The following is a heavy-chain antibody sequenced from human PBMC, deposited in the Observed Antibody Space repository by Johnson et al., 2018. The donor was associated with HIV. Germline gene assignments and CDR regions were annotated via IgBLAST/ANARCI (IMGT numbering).Heavy chain of an antibody. CDR1: GFTFHEYA. Sequence: VQLVESGGGLVQPGRSLRLTCVGSGFTFHEYAMHWVRQIPGKGLEWVSGISWNSGSVDYVDSVKGRFTISRDNAKNSLYLQMNSLRAEDTAVYYCARVPPFGTHPDGAFDIWGQGTMVTVSS. D-gene: IGHD1-1*01. J-gene: IGHJ3*02. V-gene: IGHV3-9*01. CDR2: ISWNSGSV. CDR3: ARVPPFGTHPDGAFDI.